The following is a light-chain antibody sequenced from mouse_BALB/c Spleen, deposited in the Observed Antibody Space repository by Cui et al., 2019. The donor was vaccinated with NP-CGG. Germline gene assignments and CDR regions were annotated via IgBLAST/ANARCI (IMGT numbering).Light chain of an antibody. CDR2: GTN. V-gene: IGLV1*01. CDR1: TGAVTTSNY. CDR3: TLWYSNHWV. Sequence: QAVVTQEYALTTSPGETVTLTRRSSTGAVTTSNYANWVQEKPDHLFTGLIGGTNNRAPGVPARFSGSLIGDKAALTITGAQTEDEAIYFCTLWYSNHWVFGGGTKLTVL. J-gene: IGLJ1*01.